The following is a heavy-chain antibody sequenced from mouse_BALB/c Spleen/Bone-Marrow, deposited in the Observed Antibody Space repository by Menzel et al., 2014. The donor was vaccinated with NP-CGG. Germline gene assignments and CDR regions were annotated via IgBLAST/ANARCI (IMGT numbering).Heavy chain of an antibody. V-gene: IGHV3-2*02. D-gene: IGHD1-1*01. CDR2: ISYSGST. J-gene: IGHJ1*01. Sequence: EVQGVESGPGLVKPSQSLSLTCTVTGYSITSDYAWNWIRQFPGNKLEWMGYISYSGSTSYNPSLKSRISITRDTSKNQFFLQLNSVTTEDTATYYCARTTVASRYFDVWGAGTTVTVSS. CDR3: ARTTVASRYFDV. CDR1: GYSITSDYA.